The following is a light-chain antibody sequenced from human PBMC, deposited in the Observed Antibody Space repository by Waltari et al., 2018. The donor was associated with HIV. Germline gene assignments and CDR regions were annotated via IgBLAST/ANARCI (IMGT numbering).Light chain of an antibody. J-gene: IGKJ2*01. CDR1: LSINTY. Sequence: DIQMTQSPSSLSPFVGARVTITCRASLSINTYLNWYQQKPGKAPKLLTYVASNLQSGVPSRFSGSGSGTDFTLTISNLQPEDFATYYCQQSYSTPYTFGQGSKLEI. V-gene: IGKV1-39*01. CDR3: QQSYSTPYT. CDR2: VAS.